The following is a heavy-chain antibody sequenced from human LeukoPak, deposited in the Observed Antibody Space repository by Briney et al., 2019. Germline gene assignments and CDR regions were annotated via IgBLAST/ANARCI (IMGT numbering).Heavy chain of an antibody. J-gene: IGHJ4*02. CDR3: ATPSIDGSYYAYFDY. CDR1: GYTLTELS. D-gene: IGHD1-26*01. V-gene: IGHV1-24*01. CDR2: FDPEDGET. Sequence: ASVKVSCKVSGYTLTELSMHWVRQAPGKGLEWMGGFDPEDGETIYAQKFQGRVTMTEGTSTDTAYMELSSLRSEDTAVYYCATPSIDGSYYAYFDYWGQGTLVTVSS.